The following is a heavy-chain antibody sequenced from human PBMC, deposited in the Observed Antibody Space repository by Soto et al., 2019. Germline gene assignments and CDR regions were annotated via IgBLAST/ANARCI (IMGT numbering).Heavy chain of an antibody. Sequence: QVQLQESGPGLVKPSQTLSLTCTVSAGSISSGTYYWNWIRQHPGKGLEWIGYMYYSGTTYYTPSLQSRVTISGDTSKNQFSLKLSPVTVADTAVYYCARGNDFRTGWFDPWGQGIMVSVSS. CDR2: MYYSGTT. CDR3: ARGNDFRTGWFDP. CDR1: AGSISSGTYY. D-gene: IGHD4-4*01. V-gene: IGHV4-31*03. J-gene: IGHJ5*02.